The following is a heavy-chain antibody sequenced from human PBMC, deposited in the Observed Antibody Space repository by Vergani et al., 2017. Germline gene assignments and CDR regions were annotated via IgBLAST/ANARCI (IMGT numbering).Heavy chain of an antibody. V-gene: IGHV3-48*02. CDR1: GFTFSSYS. J-gene: IGHJ5*02. Sequence: EVQLVESGGGLVQPGGSLRLSCAASGFTFSSYSMNWVRQAPGKGLEWVSYISSSSSTIYYADSVKGRFTISRDNAKNSLYLQMKSLRDEDTAVYYCAREGYCSGGSCYSVPFDPWGQGTLVTVSS. CDR3: AREGYCSGGSCYSVPFDP. CDR2: ISSSSSTI. D-gene: IGHD2-15*01.